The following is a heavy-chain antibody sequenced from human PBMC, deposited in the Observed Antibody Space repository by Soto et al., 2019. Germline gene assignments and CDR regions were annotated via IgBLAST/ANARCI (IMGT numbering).Heavy chain of an antibody. CDR2: IGTISTYI. CDR1: GFTFSSYS. Sequence: EVQLVESGGGLVKPGGSLRLSCAASGFTFSSYSMNWVRQSPGKGLEWVSSIGTISTYIYYADSVKGRFTISRDNAKNSLDLQMNSLRAEDTAVYYCASPGWFDPWGQGTLVTVSS. J-gene: IGHJ5*02. V-gene: IGHV3-21*01. CDR3: ASPGWFDP.